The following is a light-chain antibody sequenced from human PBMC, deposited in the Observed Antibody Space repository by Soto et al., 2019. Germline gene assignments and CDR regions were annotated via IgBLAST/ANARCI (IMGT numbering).Light chain of an antibody. CDR2: GNS. Sequence: QSVLTQPPSVSGAPGQRVTISCTGYNSNIGAGYDVHWYQQLPGTAPKLLIYGNSNRPSGVPDRFSASKSGTSASLAITGVQAEDEADYYCQSYDRSLSGWVFGGGTKLTVL. CDR1: NSNIGAGYD. CDR3: QSYDRSLSGWV. V-gene: IGLV1-40*01. J-gene: IGLJ3*02.